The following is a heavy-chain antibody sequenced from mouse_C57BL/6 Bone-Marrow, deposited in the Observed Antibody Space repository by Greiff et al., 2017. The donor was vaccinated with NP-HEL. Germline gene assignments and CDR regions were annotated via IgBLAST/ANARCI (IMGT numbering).Heavy chain of an antibody. J-gene: IGHJ2*01. CDR2: IDPSDSYT. Sequence: VQLQQPGAELVMPGASVKLSCKASGYTFTSYWMHWVKQRPGQGLEWIGEIDPSDSYTNYNQKFKGKSTLTVDKSSSTAYMQVSSLTTEDSAVYYCARSGYYGSSRFDYWGQGTTLTVSS. V-gene: IGHV1-69*01. D-gene: IGHD1-1*01. CDR3: ARSGYYGSSRFDY. CDR1: GYTFTSYW.